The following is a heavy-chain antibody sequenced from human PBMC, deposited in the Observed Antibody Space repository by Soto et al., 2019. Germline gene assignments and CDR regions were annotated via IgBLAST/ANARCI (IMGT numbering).Heavy chain of an antibody. V-gene: IGHV4-31*03. CDR3: ARDTSSSWYYHYFDY. CDR1: GGSISSGGYY. Sequence: PSETLSLTCTVSGGSISSGGYYWSWIRQHPGKGLEWIGYIYYSGSTYYNPSLKSRVTISVDTSKNQFSLKLSSVTAADTAVYYCARDTSSSWYYHYFDYWGQGTLVTVSS. CDR2: IYYSGST. J-gene: IGHJ4*02. D-gene: IGHD6-13*01.